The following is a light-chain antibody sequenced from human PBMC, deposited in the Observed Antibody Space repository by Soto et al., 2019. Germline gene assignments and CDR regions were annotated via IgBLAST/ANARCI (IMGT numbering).Light chain of an antibody. CDR3: QQINSYPRT. CDR2: SAS. Sequence: IQLTQSPSSLSASVGDRVTITCRASQGISSYLAWYQQKPRKAPKLLIYSASTLQIGVPSRFSGSGSGTHFTLTISSLQPEDFATYYCQQINSYPRTFGPGTKVDFK. CDR1: QGISSY. J-gene: IGKJ3*01. V-gene: IGKV1-9*01.